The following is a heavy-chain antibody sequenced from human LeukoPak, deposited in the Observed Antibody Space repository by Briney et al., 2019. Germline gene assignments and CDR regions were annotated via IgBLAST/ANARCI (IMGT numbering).Heavy chain of an antibody. CDR2: INPSGSST. CDR1: GYTFTSFY. V-gene: IGHV1-46*01. D-gene: IGHD4-23*01. CDR3: ARAIYDGNEGVQH. Sequence: ASVKVSCKASGYTFTSFYIYWVRQAPGQGLEWMGIINPSGSSTIYAQKFQGRVTMTGDTSTSTVYMELSSLRSEDTAVYYCARAIYDGNEGVQHWGQGTLVTVSS. J-gene: IGHJ1*01.